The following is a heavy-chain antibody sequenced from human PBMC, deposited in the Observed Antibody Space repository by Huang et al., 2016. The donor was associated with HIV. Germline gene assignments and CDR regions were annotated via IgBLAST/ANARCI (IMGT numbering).Heavy chain of an antibody. CDR1: GFTFSSYA. CDR3: AKADSGAAAGSLVDY. J-gene: IGHJ4*02. Sequence: EVQLLESGGGLVQPGGSLRLSCAASGFTFSSYAMSWVRQAPGKGLRWVSSITGRGSSSYYADSVKGRFTISRDNSKNTLYLQMNSLRAEDTAIYYCAKADSGAAAGSLVDYWGQGTLVTVSS. CDR2: ITGRGSSS. D-gene: IGHD6-13*01. V-gene: IGHV3-23*01.